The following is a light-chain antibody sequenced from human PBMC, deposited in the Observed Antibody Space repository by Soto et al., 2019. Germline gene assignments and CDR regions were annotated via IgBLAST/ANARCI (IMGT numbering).Light chain of an antibody. V-gene: IGLV2-14*01. CDR2: EVS. CDR3: SSYTSSSTWV. J-gene: IGLJ3*02. CDR1: SSDVGGYNY. Sequence: QSVLTQPASVSGSPGQSITISCTGTSSDVGGYNYVSWYQQHPGKAPKLITYEVSSRPSGVSNRFSGSKSGNTASLTISGLQAEDEADYYCSSYTSSSTWVFGGGTKLTVL.